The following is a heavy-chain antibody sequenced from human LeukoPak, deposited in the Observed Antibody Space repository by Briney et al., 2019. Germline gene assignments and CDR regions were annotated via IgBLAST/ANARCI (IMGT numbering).Heavy chain of an antibody. D-gene: IGHD3-16*01. V-gene: IGHV4-39*01. J-gene: IGHJ5*02. CDR1: GGSISSGGYY. CDR3: ARHYGP. CDR2: IYESGSA. Sequence: PSQTLSLTCTVSGGSISSGGYYWAWIRQPPGKGLEWIVSIYESGSAYYNPSLKSRITMSVDTSENQFSLKLTSVTAADTAVYYCARHYGPWGQGTLVTVSS.